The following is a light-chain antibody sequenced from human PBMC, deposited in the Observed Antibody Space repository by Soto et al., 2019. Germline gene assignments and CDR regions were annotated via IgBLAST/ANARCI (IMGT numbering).Light chain of an antibody. J-gene: IGKJ3*01. V-gene: IGKV3-15*01. CDR3: QEYSKLPLFT. CDR1: QSVGRN. CDR2: AAS. Sequence: EIVVTQSPGILSVSPGDRATLSCRASQSVGRNLAWYQQKPGQAPTLLIYAASTRATGLPARFSGSGSGTDFTLTISILQSEDFAVYYCQEYSKLPLFTFGPGTSVDIK.